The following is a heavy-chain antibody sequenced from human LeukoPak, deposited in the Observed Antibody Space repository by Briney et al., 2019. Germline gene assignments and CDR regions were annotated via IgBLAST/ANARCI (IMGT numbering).Heavy chain of an antibody. CDR2: INPNIGGT. CDR1: GGTFSSYA. J-gene: IGHJ6*03. CDR3: ARCGSGTDLYDYYFMDV. Sequence: ASVKVSCKASGGTFSSYAISWVRQAPGQGPEWMGWINPNIGGTNYAQKFRGRVSLTRDTSTSTAYMELNSLRSDDTAVYYCARCGSGTDLYDYYFMDVWGKGTTVTVSS. D-gene: IGHD3-10*01. V-gene: IGHV1-2*02.